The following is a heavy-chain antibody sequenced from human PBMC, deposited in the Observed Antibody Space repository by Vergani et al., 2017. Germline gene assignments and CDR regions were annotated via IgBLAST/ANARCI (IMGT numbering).Heavy chain of an antibody. CDR2: INWNSGNV. J-gene: IGHJ6*03. CDR1: GFTFNDYA. V-gene: IGHV3-9*01. Sequence: EVQLVESGGGLVKPGGSLRLSCAASGFTFNDYAMHWVRQAPGKGLEWVSSINWNSGNVGYADSVKGRFTISRDNAKNSLFLQMNSLTTEDTALYYCVKDMYSSPYYYYMDVWGKGTTVTVSS. D-gene: IGHD6-13*01. CDR3: VKDMYSSPYYYYMDV.